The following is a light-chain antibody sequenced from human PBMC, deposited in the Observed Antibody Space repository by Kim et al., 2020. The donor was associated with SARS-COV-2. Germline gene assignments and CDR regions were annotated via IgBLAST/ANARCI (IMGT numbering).Light chain of an antibody. Sequence: QTSRITCQGASLTTYYVSWYQQRPGRAPRLVILDNNRRPSGIPDRFSGSRSGDTGSLTITGAQAEDEADYYCSSRDTTDDHIVVFGGGTQLTVL. CDR3: SSRDTTDDHIVV. V-gene: IGLV3-19*01. CDR1: SLTTYY. CDR2: DNN. J-gene: IGLJ2*01.